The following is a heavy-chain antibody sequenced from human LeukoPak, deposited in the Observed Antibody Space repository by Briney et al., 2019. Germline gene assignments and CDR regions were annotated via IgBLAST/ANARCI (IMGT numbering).Heavy chain of an antibody. D-gene: IGHD1-1*01. CDR2: ISSSGSTI. J-gene: IGHJ4*02. CDR1: GFTFSSYE. V-gene: IGHV3-48*03. CDR3: ARTAWNDGNPGFFDY. Sequence: GGSLRLSCAASGFTFSSYEMNWVRQAPGKGLEWVSYISSSGSTIYYADSVKGRFTISRDNAKNSLYLQMNSLRAEDTAVYYCARTAWNDGNPGFFDYWGQGTLVTVSS.